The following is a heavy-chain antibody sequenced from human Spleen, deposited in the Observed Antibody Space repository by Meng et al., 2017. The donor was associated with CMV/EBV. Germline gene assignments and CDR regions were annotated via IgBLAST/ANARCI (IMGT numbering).Heavy chain of an antibody. CDR3: AREGGVIRVSGMDV. J-gene: IGHJ6*02. CDR2: ISFDGSNK. V-gene: IGHV3-30-3*01. Sequence: GESLKISCAASGFSFRTSAIHCVRQAPGKGLEWVAVISFDGSNKYYADSVKGRFTISRDNSKNTLYLQMNSLRAEDTAVYYCAREGGVIRVSGMDVWGQGTTVTVSS. CDR1: GFSFRTSA. D-gene: IGHD3-16*02.